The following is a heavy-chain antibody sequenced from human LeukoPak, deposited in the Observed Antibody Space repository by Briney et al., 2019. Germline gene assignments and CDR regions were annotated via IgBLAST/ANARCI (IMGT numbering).Heavy chain of an antibody. V-gene: IGHV4-59*12. CDR2: IYYSGST. CDR1: GGSISSYY. CDR3: ARDRGYSYAFDY. Sequence: SETLSLTCTVSGGSISSYYCSWVRQPPGKGLEWIGYIYYSGSTNYNPSLKSRVTMSVDTSKNQFSLKLSSVTAADTAVYYCARDRGYSYAFDYWGQGTLVTVSS. J-gene: IGHJ4*02. D-gene: IGHD5-18*01.